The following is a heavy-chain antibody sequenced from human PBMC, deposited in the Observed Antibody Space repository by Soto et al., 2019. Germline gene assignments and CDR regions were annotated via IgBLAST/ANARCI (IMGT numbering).Heavy chain of an antibody. CDR1: GGSISTTHW. J-gene: IGHJ4*02. D-gene: IGHD3-22*01. Sequence: SETLSLTCAVSGGSISTTHWWTWVRQPPGKGLEWIGEIYHSGSTNYNPSLKSRVTISVDTSKSQFSLKLSSVTAADTAVYYCARHNYYDSSGYDGALDYWGQGILVTVSS. V-gene: IGHV4-4*02. CDR3: ARHNYYDSSGYDGALDY. CDR2: IYHSGST.